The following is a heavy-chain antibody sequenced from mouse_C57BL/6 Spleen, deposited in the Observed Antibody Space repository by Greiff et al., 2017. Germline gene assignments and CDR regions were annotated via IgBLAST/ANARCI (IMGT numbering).Heavy chain of an antibody. CDR2: IDPANGNT. Sequence: VQLQQSVAELVRPGASVKLSCTASGFNIKNTYMHWVKQRPEQGLEWIGRIDPANGNTKYAPKFQGKATITADTSSNTAYLQLSSLTSEDTAIYYCARGFTTVVATGDYFDYWGQGTTLTVSS. V-gene: IGHV14-3*01. CDR3: ARGFTTVVATGDYFDY. D-gene: IGHD1-1*01. J-gene: IGHJ2*01. CDR1: GFNIKNTY.